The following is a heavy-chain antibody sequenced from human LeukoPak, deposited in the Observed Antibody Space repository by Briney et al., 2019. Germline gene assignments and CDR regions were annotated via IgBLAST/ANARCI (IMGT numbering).Heavy chain of an antibody. CDR3: ARDPNDYGGNSGEAAFDI. CDR2: INWNGGST. J-gene: IGHJ3*02. V-gene: IGHV3-20*01. D-gene: IGHD4-23*01. Sequence: GGSLRLSCAASGFTFDDYGMSWVRQAPGKGLEWVSGINWNGGSTGYADSVKGRFTISRDNAKNSLYLQMNSLRAEDTALYHCARDPNDYGGNSGEAAFDIWGQGTMVTVSS. CDR1: GFTFDDYG.